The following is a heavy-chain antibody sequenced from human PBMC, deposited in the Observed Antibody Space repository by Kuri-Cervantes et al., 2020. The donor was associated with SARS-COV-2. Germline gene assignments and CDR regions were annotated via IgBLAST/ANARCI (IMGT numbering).Heavy chain of an antibody. D-gene: IGHD5-18*01. CDR3: AREDSYGYGDY. J-gene: IGHJ4*02. Sequence: GGSLRLSCKASGFRFGIHAMHWVRQAPGKGLEWLSFISFDGDKTYYADSVRDRFTISRDNAKNSLYLQMNSLRAEDTAVYYCAREDSYGYGDYWGQGTLVTVSS. CDR1: GFRFGIHA. CDR2: ISFDGDKT. V-gene: IGHV3-30-3*01.